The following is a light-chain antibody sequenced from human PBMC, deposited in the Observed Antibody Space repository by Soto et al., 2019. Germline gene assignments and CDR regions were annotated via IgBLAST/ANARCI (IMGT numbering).Light chain of an antibody. V-gene: IGKV1-9*01. J-gene: IGKJ4*01. CDR2: TAS. Sequence: DIQLTQSPSFLSASVGDRVAITCRASQGISQYVAWYQQKPGSAPKLLIYTASILQNGVPSRFSGTGSATEFTLTISSVQPEDFATYYCQQVNSYPLTFGGGTKLEIK. CDR1: QGISQY. CDR3: QQVNSYPLT.